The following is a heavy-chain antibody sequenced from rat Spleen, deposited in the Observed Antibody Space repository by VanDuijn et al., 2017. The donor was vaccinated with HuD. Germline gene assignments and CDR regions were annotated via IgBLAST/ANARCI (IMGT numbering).Heavy chain of an antibody. CDR3: VKDRDGGYNLSLDY. D-gene: IGHD1-11*01. Sequence: EVQLVETGGGLVQPGRSLKLSCVTSGFTFSSFWMYWIRQAPGKGLEWVSSISTDGGSSYYPDSVKGRFTISRDNAENTVYLQMNSLRSEDTATYYCVKDRDGGYNLSLDYWGQGVMVTVSS. V-gene: IGHV5-58*01. CDR2: ISTDGGSS. J-gene: IGHJ2*01. CDR1: GFTFSSFW.